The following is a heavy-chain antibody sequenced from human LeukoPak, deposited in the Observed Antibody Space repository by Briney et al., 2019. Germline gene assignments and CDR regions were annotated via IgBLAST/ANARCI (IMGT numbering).Heavy chain of an antibody. Sequence: PSETLSLTCAVYGGSFSGYYWSWIRQPPGKGLEWIGEINHSGSTNYNPSLKSRVTISVDTSKNQFSLKLSSVTAADTAVYHCARDSYSNYVYYYYGMDVWGQGTTVTVSS. V-gene: IGHV4-34*01. D-gene: IGHD4-11*01. J-gene: IGHJ6*02. CDR2: INHSGST. CDR1: GGSFSGYY. CDR3: ARDSYSNYVYYYYGMDV.